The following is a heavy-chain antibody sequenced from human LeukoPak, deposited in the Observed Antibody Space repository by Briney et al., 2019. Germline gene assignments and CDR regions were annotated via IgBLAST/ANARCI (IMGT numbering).Heavy chain of an antibody. Sequence: GASVKVSCKASGGTFSSYAISWVRQAPGQGLEWMGGIIPIFGTANYAQKFQGRVTITADESTSTAYMELSSLRSEDTAVYHCARGPVTQQPRSYYYYYYMDVWGKGTTVTVSS. CDR2: IIPIFGTA. V-gene: IGHV1-69*13. J-gene: IGHJ6*03. D-gene: IGHD4-11*01. CDR1: GGTFSSYA. CDR3: ARGPVTQQPRSYYYYYYMDV.